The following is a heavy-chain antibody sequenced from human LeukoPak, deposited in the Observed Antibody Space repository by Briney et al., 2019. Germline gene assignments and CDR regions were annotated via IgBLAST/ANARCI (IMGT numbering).Heavy chain of an antibody. CDR3: AGGITMIVVVFYDY. D-gene: IGHD3-22*01. V-gene: IGHV3-23*01. CDR2: ISGSGGST. Sequence: GGSLRLSCAASGFTFSSYAMGWVRQAPGKGLEWVSAISGSGGSTYYADSVKGRFTISRDNSKNTLYLQMNSLRAEDTAVYYCAGGITMIVVVFYDYWGQGTLVTVSS. CDR1: GFTFSSYA. J-gene: IGHJ4*02.